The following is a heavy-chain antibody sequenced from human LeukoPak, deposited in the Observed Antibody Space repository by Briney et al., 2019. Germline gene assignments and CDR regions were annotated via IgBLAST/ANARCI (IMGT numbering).Heavy chain of an antibody. V-gene: IGHV3-13*01. Sequence: QTGGSLRLSCAASGFTFSSYDMHWVRQATGKGLEWVSAIDTAGDTYYPGSVKGRFTISRENARNSLYLQMSSLRAGDTAVYYCAREEKLGYRAFDIWGQGTMVTVSS. J-gene: IGHJ3*02. CDR2: IDTAGDT. CDR1: GFTFSSYD. CDR3: AREEKLGYRAFDI. D-gene: IGHD2-15*01.